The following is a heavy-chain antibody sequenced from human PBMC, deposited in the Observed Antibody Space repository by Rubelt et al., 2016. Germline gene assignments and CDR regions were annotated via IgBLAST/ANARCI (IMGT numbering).Heavy chain of an antibody. CDR2: ISGGGDRT. CDR3: AKWLEWAYGMDV. J-gene: IGHJ6*02. V-gene: IGHV3-23*01. Sequence: EVQVLESGGGLVQPGGSLRLSCAASGFTFSSYAMSWVRQAPGKGLEGVSAISGGGDRTDYADSAKGRFTISRDNSKNTLYLQMNSLGAEDTAIYYCAKWLEWAYGMDVWGQGTTVTVSS. CDR1: GFTFSSYA. D-gene: IGHD3-3*01.